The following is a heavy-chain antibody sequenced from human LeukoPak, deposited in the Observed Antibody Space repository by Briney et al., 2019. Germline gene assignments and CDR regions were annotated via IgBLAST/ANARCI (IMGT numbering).Heavy chain of an antibody. D-gene: IGHD3-10*01. CDR1: GGCFSGYY. CDR2: INHSGST. V-gene: IGHV4-34*01. CDR3: ARTTMVRGTYYMDV. J-gene: IGHJ6*03. Sequence: SETLSLTRTVYGGCFSGYYWSWIRQPPGKGREWIVEINHSGSTNYNPSLKSRVTISVDTSKNQFSLKLSSVTAADTAVYYCARTTMVRGTYYMDVWGKGTTVTISS.